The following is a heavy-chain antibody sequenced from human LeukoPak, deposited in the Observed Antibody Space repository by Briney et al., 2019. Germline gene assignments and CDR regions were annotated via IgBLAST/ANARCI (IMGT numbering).Heavy chain of an antibody. D-gene: IGHD2-2*01. CDR1: GFTFSSYG. Sequence: GGSLRLSWAASGFTFSSYGMHWVRQAPGKGLEWVAFIRYDGSNKYYADSVKGRFTISRDNSKNTLYLQMNSLRAEDTAVYYCASEDIVVVPPIFDYWGQGTLVTVSS. J-gene: IGHJ4*02. CDR3: ASEDIVVVPPIFDY. CDR2: IRYDGSNK. V-gene: IGHV3-30*02.